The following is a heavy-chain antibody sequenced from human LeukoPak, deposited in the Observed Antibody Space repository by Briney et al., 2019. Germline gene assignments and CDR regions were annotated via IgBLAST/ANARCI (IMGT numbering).Heavy chain of an antibody. V-gene: IGHV4-30-4*01. CDR3: ARLQYCSGTSCYWFDP. CDR1: GGSISSGDHY. D-gene: IGHD2-2*01. CDR2: IYNSGST. Sequence: SQTLSLTCTVSGGSISSGDHYWSWIRQPPGKGLEWIGYIYNSGSTYYNPSLKSRVTISVNTSKNQFSLRLSSVTAADTAVYYCARLQYCSGTSCYWFDPWGQGTLVTVSS. J-gene: IGHJ5*02.